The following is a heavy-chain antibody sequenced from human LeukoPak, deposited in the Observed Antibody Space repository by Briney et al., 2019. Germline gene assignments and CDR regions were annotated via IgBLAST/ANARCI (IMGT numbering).Heavy chain of an antibody. CDR2: INHSGST. V-gene: IGHV4-34*01. Sequence: KPSETLSLTCAVYGGSFSGYYWSWIRQPPGKGLEWIGEINHSGSTTYNPYLKSRVTISVDTSKNQFSLKLSSVTAADTAVYYCARNKQWLGARYFDYWGQGTLVTVSS. J-gene: IGHJ4*02. D-gene: IGHD6-19*01. CDR1: GGSFSGYY. CDR3: ARNKQWLGARYFDY.